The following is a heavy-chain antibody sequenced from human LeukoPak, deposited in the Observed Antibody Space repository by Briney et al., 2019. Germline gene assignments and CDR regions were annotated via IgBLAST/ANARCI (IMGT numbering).Heavy chain of an antibody. CDR2: VDPEDGET. J-gene: IGHJ5*02. CDR1: GYTFTDYY. V-gene: IGHV1-69-2*01. Sequence: GATVKISCKVSGYTFTDYYMHWVQQAPGKGLEWMGLVDPEDGETIYAEKFQCRVTITADTSTDTAYMELSSLRSEDTAVYYCATFQQQLVLDWFDPWGQGTLVTVSS. CDR3: ATFQQQLVLDWFDP. D-gene: IGHD6-13*01.